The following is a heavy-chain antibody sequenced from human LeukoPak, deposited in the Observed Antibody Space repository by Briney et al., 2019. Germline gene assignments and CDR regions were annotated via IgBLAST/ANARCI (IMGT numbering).Heavy chain of an antibody. J-gene: IGHJ4*02. CDR3: ARDSERIAAPGDY. CDR2: IIPIFGAP. D-gene: IGHD6-13*01. V-gene: IGHV1-69*13. Sequence: ASVKVSCKASGGTFSSYAISWVRQAPGQGLEWMGGIIPIFGAPNYAQKFQGRVTITADESTSTAYMELSSLRSEDTAVYYCARDSERIAAPGDYWGQGTLVTVSS. CDR1: GGTFSSYA.